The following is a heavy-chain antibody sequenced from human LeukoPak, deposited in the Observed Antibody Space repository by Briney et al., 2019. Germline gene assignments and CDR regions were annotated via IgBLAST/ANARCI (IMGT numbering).Heavy chain of an antibody. CDR3: ARAASMVRLSGSYAREFDY. Sequence: SETLSLTCTVSGGSISSSSYYWGWIRQPPGKGLEWIGSIYYSGSTYYNPSLKSRVTISVDTSKNQFSLKLSSVTAADTAVYYCARAASMVRLSGSYAREFDYWGQGTLVTVSS. CDR2: IYYSGST. J-gene: IGHJ4*02. D-gene: IGHD1-26*01. CDR1: GGSISSSSYY. V-gene: IGHV4-39*07.